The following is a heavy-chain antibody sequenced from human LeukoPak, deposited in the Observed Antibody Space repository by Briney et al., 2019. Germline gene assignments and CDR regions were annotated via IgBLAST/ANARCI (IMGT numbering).Heavy chain of an antibody. CDR3: ARAPDIVATIRHFDL. CDR1: GGSISSYY. Sequence: SETLSLTCTVSGGSISSYYWSWIRQPPGKGLEWIGNTYYTGTTNYNPSLKSRVTISVDTSKNQFSLKLSSVTAADTAVYYCARAPDIVATIRHFDLWGRGTLVTVSS. V-gene: IGHV4-59*01. D-gene: IGHD5-12*01. J-gene: IGHJ2*01. CDR2: TYYTGTT.